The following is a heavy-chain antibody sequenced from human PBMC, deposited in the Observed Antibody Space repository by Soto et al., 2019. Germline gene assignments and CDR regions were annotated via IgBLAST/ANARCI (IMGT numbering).Heavy chain of an antibody. CDR1: GFSLSDNGVG. V-gene: IGHV2-5*02. Sequence: QITLKESGPTLVNRTQTLKLTCTFSGFSLSDNGVGVGWIRQPPGKALEWLALIYWDDEKIYSPSLKTRLTITKDTSKNQVLLTMTNMDPVDTATYYCAHRLTWDAFDIWGQGTMVTVSS. J-gene: IGHJ3*02. CDR2: IYWDDEK. D-gene: IGHD1-26*01. CDR3: AHRLTWDAFDI.